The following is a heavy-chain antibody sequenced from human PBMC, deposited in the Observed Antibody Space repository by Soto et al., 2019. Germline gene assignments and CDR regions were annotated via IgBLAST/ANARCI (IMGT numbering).Heavy chain of an antibody. CDR1: GGSLSGYY. D-gene: IGHD4-17*01. CDR2: INHSGST. V-gene: IGHV4-34*01. Sequence: PSETLSLTCAVYGGSLSGYYWSWIRPPPGKGLEWIGEINHSGSTNYNPSLKSRVTISVDTTKNQFSLKLSSVTAADTAVYFCARMTTVTMGSYYYYYYGMDVWGQVTTVTVSS. CDR3: ARMTTVTMGSYYYYYYGMDV. J-gene: IGHJ6*02.